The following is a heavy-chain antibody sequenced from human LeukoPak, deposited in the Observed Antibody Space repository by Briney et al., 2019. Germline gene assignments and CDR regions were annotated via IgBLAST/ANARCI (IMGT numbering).Heavy chain of an antibody. CDR2: IYYSGST. Sequence: SETLSLTCTVSGGSISSYYWSWIRQPPGKGLEWIGYIYYSGSTNYNPSLKSRVTISVDTSKNQFSLKLSSVTAADTAVYYCARGGRYYDILTGYYSYYYYYMDVWGKGTTVTVSS. CDR1: GGSISSYY. D-gene: IGHD3-9*01. J-gene: IGHJ6*03. CDR3: ARGGRYYDILTGYYSYYYYYMDV. V-gene: IGHV4-59*01.